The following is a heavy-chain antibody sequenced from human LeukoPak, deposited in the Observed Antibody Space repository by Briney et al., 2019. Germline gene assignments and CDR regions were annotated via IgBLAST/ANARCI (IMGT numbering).Heavy chain of an antibody. J-gene: IGHJ4*02. V-gene: IGHV4-39*01. D-gene: IGHD6-13*01. Sequence: SETLSLTCTVSGGSISSSSYYWGWIRQPPGKGLEWVGGIYYSGSTYYNPSLKSRVTISVDTSKNQFSLKLSSVAAADPAVYYCARALGSSSWYYFDYWGQGTLVTVSS. CDR2: IYYSGST. CDR3: ARALGSSSWYYFDY. CDR1: GGSISSSSYY.